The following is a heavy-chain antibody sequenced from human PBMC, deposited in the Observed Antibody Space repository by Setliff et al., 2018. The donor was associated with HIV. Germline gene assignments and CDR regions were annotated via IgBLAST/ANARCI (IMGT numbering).Heavy chain of an antibody. D-gene: IGHD4-17*01. Sequence: SETLSLTCAVSGGSISSSDWWSWVRQPPGKGLEWIGEIYHSGSTNYNPSLKSRVTISVDTSKNQFSLKLSSVTAADTAVYYCAGFDHYGDYSRVGDAFDIWGQGTLVTVSS. J-gene: IGHJ3*02. CDR3: AGFDHYGDYSRVGDAFDI. CDR2: IYHSGST. V-gene: IGHV4-4*02. CDR1: GGSISSSDW.